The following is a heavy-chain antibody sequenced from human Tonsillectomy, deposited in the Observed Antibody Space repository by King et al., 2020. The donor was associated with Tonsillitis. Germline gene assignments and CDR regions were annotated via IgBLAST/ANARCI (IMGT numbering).Heavy chain of an antibody. V-gene: IGHV1-2*02. D-gene: IGHD6-6*01. CDR2: INPNSGDT. J-gene: IGHJ5*02. CDR1: GYTFNGYY. Sequence: QLVQSGAEVKKPGASVKVSCKASGYTFNGYYMHWVRQAPGQGLEWMGWINPNSGDTNYAQKFQGRVTMTRDTSISTAYMELSRLRSDDTAVYYCARKRKGIAARPSNWCDPWGQGTLVTVSS. CDR3: ARKRKGIAARPSNWCDP.